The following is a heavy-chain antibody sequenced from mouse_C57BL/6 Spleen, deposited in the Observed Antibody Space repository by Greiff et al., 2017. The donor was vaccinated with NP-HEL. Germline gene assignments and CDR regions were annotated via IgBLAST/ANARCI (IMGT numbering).Heavy chain of an antibody. CDR1: GYAFSSYW. Sequence: VQLQESGAELVKPGASVKISCKASGYAFSSYWMNWVKQRPGKGLEWIGQIYPGDGDTNYNGKFKGKATLTADKSSSTAYMQLSSLTSEDSAGYFWERYGYDGSYWYFDVWGTGTTVTVSS. CDR2: IYPGDGDT. J-gene: IGHJ1*03. D-gene: IGHD2-2*01. V-gene: IGHV1-80*01. CDR3: ERYGYDGSYWYFDV.